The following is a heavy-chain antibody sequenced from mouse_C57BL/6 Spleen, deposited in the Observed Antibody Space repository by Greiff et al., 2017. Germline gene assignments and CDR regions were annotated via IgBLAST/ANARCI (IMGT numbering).Heavy chain of an antibody. V-gene: IGHV5-9*01. CDR3: ARQPNLYYFDY. CDR1: GFTFSSYT. D-gene: IGHD4-1*01. Sequence: EVKLVESGGGLVKPGGSLKLSCAASGFTFSSYTMSWVRQTPEKRLELVATISGGGGNTYYPDSVKGRFPISRDNAKNTLYLQMSSLRSDDTALYYCARQPNLYYFDYWGQGTTLTVSS. J-gene: IGHJ2*01. CDR2: ISGGGGNT.